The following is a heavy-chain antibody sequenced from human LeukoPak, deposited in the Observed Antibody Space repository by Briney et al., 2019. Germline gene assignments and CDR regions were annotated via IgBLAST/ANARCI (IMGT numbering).Heavy chain of an antibody. D-gene: IGHD2-21*01. V-gene: IGHV3-23*01. CDR1: GFTFSSYA. Sequence: GGSLRLSCAASGFTFSSYAMSWVRQAPGKGLEWVSAISGSGGGTYYADSVKGRFTVSRDFFTSTLDLQMTSLRAEDTAVYYCAKEAPHTAVLIALPEWNYIDSWGRGILVSVSS. CDR2: ISGSGGGT. CDR3: AKEAPHTAVLIALPEWNYIDS. J-gene: IGHJ4*02.